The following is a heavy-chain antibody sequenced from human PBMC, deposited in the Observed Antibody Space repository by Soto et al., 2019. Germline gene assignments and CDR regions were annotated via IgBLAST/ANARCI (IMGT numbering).Heavy chain of an antibody. V-gene: IGHV3-49*03. CDR1: GFTFGDYA. CDR2: IRSKAYGGTT. D-gene: IGHD2-8*01. Sequence: GGSLRLSCTASGFTFGDYAMSWFRQAPGKGLEWVGFIRSKAYGGTTEYAASVKGRFTISRDDSKSIAYLQMNSLKTEDTAVYYCNRGCTNGVCYFPRNDAFDIWGQGTMVTVSS. CDR3: NRGCTNGVCYFPRNDAFDI. J-gene: IGHJ3*02.